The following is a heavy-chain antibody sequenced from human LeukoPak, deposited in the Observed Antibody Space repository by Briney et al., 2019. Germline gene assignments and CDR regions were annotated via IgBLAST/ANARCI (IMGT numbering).Heavy chain of an antibody. Sequence: ASVKDSCKASGYTLIRYHMHWVRQAPGQGLDWMGWINPNSGGTNYAQKFEGRVTMTRDRSIRTAYMELSRLTSDDTAVYYCARELGYSSSWDVDYWGQGTLVTVSS. CDR3: ARELGYSSSWDVDY. J-gene: IGHJ4*02. CDR2: INPNSGGT. V-gene: IGHV1-2*02. CDR1: GYTLIRYH. D-gene: IGHD6-13*01.